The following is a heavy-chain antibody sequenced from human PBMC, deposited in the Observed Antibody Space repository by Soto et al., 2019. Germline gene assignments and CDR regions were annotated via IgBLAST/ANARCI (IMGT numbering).Heavy chain of an antibody. D-gene: IGHD3-9*01. V-gene: IGHV4-59*08. CDR3: ARQSYYDILTGYYYYMDV. J-gene: IGHJ6*03. Sequence: QVQLQESGPGLVKPSETLSLTCTVSGGSNSSYYWSWIRQPPGKGLEWMGYIYYSGSTNYNPSLKSRVTISVDTSKNQFSLKLSSVTAADTAVYYCARQSYYDILTGYYYYMDVWGKGTTVTVSS. CDR1: GGSNSSYY. CDR2: IYYSGST.